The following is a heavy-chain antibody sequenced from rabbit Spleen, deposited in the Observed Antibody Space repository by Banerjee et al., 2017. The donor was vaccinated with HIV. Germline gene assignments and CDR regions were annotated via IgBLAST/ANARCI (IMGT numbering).Heavy chain of an antibody. J-gene: IGHJ4*01. CDR3: ARGGYTYGYVPYYFYL. D-gene: IGHD6-1*01. Sequence: QSLEESGGDLVKPGASLTLTCTASGFSFSSSGYICWVRQAPGEGLDLIVCINTDDTGRSYYASWAKGRFTISKASSTAVTLQMTSLTAADTATYFCARGGYTYGYVPYYFYLWGPGTLVTVS. CDR2: INTDDTGRS. CDR1: GFSFSSSGY. V-gene: IGHV1S40*01.